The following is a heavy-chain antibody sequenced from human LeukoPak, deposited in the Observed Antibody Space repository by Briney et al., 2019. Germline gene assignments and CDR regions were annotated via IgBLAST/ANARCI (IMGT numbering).Heavy chain of an antibody. J-gene: IGHJ4*02. CDR1: GFTFSTYW. D-gene: IGHD3-10*01. CDR3: ATERDIYDSGSYYFWFAY. V-gene: IGHV3-7*01. Sequence: PGGSLRLSCAASGFTFSTYWMSWVRQAPGRGLEWVANIKQDGSETYYVDSVKGRFTISRDNAKNSLYLQMNSLRAEDTAVYYCATERDIYDSGSYYFWFAYWGQGTLVTVPS. CDR2: IKQDGSET.